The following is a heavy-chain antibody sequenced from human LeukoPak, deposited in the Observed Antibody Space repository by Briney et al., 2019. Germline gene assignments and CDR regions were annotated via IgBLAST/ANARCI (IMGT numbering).Heavy chain of an antibody. J-gene: IGHJ4*02. CDR1: KFTFRDYS. CDR3: ARGPGSSSRYLTLEGGCYFDY. V-gene: IGHV3-21*01. CDR2: ISSIRNYI. D-gene: IGHD6-13*01. Sequence: GGSLRLSCAASKFTFRDYSRSWVRQAPGKGLEWVSSISSIRNYIYYADSVKGRFTVSRDNAKNSLYLQMNSLRAEDTAVYYCARGPGSSSRYLTLEGGCYFDYWGQGTLVTVSS.